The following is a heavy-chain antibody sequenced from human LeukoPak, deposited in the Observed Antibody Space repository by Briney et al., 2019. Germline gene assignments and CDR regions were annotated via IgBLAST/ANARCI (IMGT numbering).Heavy chain of an antibody. Sequence: PGGSLRLSCAASGFTFSSYGMHWVRQAPGKGPEWVAATSYDGSNRHYADSVKGRFTISRDNSKNTLYLQMNSLSAEDTAVYYCARDRDLDYWGQGTLVTVSS. V-gene: IGHV3-30*03. J-gene: IGHJ4*02. CDR3: ARDRDLDY. CDR1: GFTFSSYG. CDR2: TSYDGSNR.